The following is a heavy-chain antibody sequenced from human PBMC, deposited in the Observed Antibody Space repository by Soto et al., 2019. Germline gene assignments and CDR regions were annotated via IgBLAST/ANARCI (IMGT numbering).Heavy chain of an antibody. D-gene: IGHD6-19*01. V-gene: IGHV4-39*01. CDR3: ARQKSGVIAVPGGMDV. J-gene: IGHJ6*02. CDR2: IYYSGST. Sequence: PSETLSLTCTVSGGSISSSSYYWGWIRQPPGKGLEWIGSIYYSGSTYYNPSLKSRVTISVDTSKNQFSLKLSSVTAADTALYYCARQKSGVIAVPGGMDVWGQGTTVTVSS. CDR1: GGSISSSSYY.